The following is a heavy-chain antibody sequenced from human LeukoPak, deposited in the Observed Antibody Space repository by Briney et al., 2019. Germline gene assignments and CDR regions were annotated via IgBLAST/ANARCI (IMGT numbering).Heavy chain of an antibody. J-gene: IGHJ6*02. D-gene: IGHD6-19*01. CDR1: GYTFTSYD. CDR2: MNPNSGNT. V-gene: IGHV1-8*01. Sequence: ASVKVSCKASGYTFTSYDINWVRQATGQGLEWMGWMNPNSGNTGYAQKFQGGVTMTRNTSISTAYMELSSLRSEDTAVYYCARRYSSGWSTYYYYGMDVWGQGTTVTVSS. CDR3: ARRYSSGWSTYYYYGMDV.